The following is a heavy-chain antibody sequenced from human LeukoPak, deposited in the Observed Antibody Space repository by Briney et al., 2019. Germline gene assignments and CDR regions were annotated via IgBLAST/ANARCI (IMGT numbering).Heavy chain of an antibody. CDR3: ARYFGGGRATNGFDY. Sequence: GASVKVSCKASGYTFTSYGISWVQQAPGQGLEWMGWISAYNGNTNYAQKLQGRVTMTTDTSTSTAYMELRSLRSDDTAVYYCARYFGGGRATNGFDYWGQGTLVTVSS. J-gene: IGHJ4*02. D-gene: IGHD2-8*01. V-gene: IGHV1-18*01. CDR1: GYTFTSYG. CDR2: ISAYNGNT.